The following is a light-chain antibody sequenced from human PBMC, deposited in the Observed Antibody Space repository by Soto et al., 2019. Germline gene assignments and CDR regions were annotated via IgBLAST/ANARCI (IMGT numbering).Light chain of an antibody. CDR3: QQYNNWPPGT. CDR1: QSVSSN. Sequence: EIVLTQSPGTLSLSPGERATLSCRASQSVSSNLAWYEQKPGQAPRLLIYGASTRATGIPGRFSGSGSGTEFTLTISSLQSEDFALYYCQQYNNWPPGTFGQGTKVDIK. V-gene: IGKV3-15*01. J-gene: IGKJ1*01. CDR2: GAS.